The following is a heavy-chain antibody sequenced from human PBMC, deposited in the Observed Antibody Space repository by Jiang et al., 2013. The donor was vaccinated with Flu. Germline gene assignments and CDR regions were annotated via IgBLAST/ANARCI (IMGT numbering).Heavy chain of an antibody. Sequence: VLLKPSETLSLTCTVSGGSISSSSYYWGWIRQPPGKGLEWIGSIYYSGSTYYNPSLKSRVTISVDTSKNQFSLKLSSVTAADTAVYYCARAMHLYGDYAFGIWGQGTMVTVSS. CDR1: GGSISSSSYY. V-gene: IGHV4-39*07. CDR3: ARAMHLYGDYAFGI. J-gene: IGHJ3*02. D-gene: IGHD4-17*01. CDR2: IYYSGST.